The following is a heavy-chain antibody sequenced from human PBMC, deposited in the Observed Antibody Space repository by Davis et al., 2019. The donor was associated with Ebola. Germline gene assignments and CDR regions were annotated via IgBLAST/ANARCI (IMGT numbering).Heavy chain of an antibody. CDR3: ARLGRYCSGGSCYYYYYGMDV. CDR2: IYPGDSDT. D-gene: IGHD2-15*01. J-gene: IGHJ6*02. Sequence: GESLKISCKGSGYSFTSYWIGWVRQMPGKGLEWMGIIYPGDSDTRYSPSFQGQVTISADKSISTAYLQWSSLKASDTAMYYCARLGRYCSGGSCYYYYYGMDVWGQGTTVTVSS. CDR1: GYSFTSYW. V-gene: IGHV5-51*01.